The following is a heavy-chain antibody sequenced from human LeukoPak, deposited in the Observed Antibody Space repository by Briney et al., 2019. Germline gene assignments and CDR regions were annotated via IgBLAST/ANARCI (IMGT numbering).Heavy chain of an antibody. Sequence: SETLSLTCTVSGYSISSGTYWGWIRQPPGKGPEWIGSIYQSGSTYYTPSLRSRVTMSVDTSKNQFSLRLSSVAAADTAMYYCARDLDKLAGITGEPIDYWGQGTLVTVSS. CDR1: GYSISSGTY. V-gene: IGHV4-38-2*02. CDR3: ARDLDKLAGITGEPIDY. J-gene: IGHJ4*02. CDR2: IYQSGST. D-gene: IGHD6-19*01.